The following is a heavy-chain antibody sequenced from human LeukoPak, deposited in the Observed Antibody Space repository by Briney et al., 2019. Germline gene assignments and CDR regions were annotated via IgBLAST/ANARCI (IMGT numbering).Heavy chain of an antibody. Sequence: PGGSLRLSCAASGFTFSSYTMNWVRQAPGKGLEWVSSISSSSSSIYDADSVRGRFTISRDNAKNSLYLQMNSLRAEDTAVYYCAGSILTGYPNFDYWGQGTLVTVSS. CDR2: ISSSSSSI. J-gene: IGHJ4*02. V-gene: IGHV3-21*01. CDR1: GFTFSSYT. CDR3: AGSILTGYPNFDY. D-gene: IGHD3-9*01.